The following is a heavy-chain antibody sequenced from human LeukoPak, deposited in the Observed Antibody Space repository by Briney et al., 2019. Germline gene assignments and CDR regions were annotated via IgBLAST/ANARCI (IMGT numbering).Heavy chain of an antibody. V-gene: IGHV4-59*08. CDR2: IYYSGST. CDR1: GGSISSYY. CDR3: ARLWSHSSSWFHLDV. J-gene: IGHJ6*02. Sequence: SETLSLTCTVSGGSISSYYWSWIRQPPGKGLEWIGYIYYSGSTNYNPSLKSRVTISVDTSKNQFSLKLSSVTAADTAVYYCARLWSHSSSWFHLDVWGQGTTVTVSS. D-gene: IGHD6-13*01.